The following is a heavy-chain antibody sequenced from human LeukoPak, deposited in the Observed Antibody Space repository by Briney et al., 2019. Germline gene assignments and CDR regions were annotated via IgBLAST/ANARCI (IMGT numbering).Heavy chain of an antibody. Sequence: KSSETLSLTCTVSGGSISSSTYYWGWIRQPPGKGLEWIGSLYNSRSTYYNPSLKSRVTISVDTSKNQFSLKLSSVTAADTAVYYCARGDRQFDPWGQGTLVTVSS. V-gene: IGHV4-39*07. CDR2: LYNSRST. CDR1: GGSISSSTYY. J-gene: IGHJ5*02. CDR3: ARGDRQFDP. D-gene: IGHD5-24*01.